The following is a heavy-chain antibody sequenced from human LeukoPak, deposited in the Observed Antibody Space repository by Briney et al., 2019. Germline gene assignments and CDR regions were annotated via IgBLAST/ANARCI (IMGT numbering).Heavy chain of an antibody. CDR1: GYSISSGYC. V-gene: IGHV4-38-2*02. Sequence: SETLSLTCAVSGYSISSGYCWGWIRQPPGKGLEWIGSIYHSGSTLYNPSLKSRVTISVDTSKTQFSLNLSSVTAADTAVYYCARDTGSSSGGGSGMDVWGKGTTVTVSS. CDR2: IYHSGST. J-gene: IGHJ6*04. CDR3: ARDTGSSSGGGSGMDV. D-gene: IGHD6-13*01.